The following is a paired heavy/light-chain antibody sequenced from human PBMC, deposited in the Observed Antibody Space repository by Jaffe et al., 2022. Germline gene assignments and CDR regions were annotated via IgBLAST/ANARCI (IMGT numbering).Heavy chain of an antibody. D-gene: IGHD5-18*01. V-gene: IGHV4-34*01. CDR3: ARSRNNSWLPSRGFDI. J-gene: IGHJ3*02. Sequence: QVQLHQWGAGLLKPSETLSLTCDVSGGSFSDYYWAWIRQPPGKGLEWIGEINQRGNTIYNPSLKSRVIISVETSKNQFSLKMTSVTAADTAVYYCARSRNNSWLPSRGFDIWGQGTMVTVSA. CDR2: INQRGNT. CDR1: GGSFSDYY.
Light chain of an antibody. CDR1: QSVSSN. Sequence: EILMTQSPATLSVSPGERATLSCRASQSVSSNLAWYQQKPGQAPRLLIHSASTRANGIPARFSGSGSGTEFTLTISSLQPEDFAVYYCQQYNDWPPYTFGQGTKLEIK. CDR3: QQYNDWPPYT. J-gene: IGKJ2*01. CDR2: SAS. V-gene: IGKV3-15*01.